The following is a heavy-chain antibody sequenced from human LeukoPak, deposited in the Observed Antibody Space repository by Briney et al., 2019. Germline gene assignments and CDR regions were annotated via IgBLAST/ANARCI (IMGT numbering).Heavy chain of an antibody. D-gene: IGHD3-22*01. CDR2: XXXSSSXX. V-gene: IGHV3-21*01. CDR1: GFTFSSYS. CDR3: ARDYGDYYYDSSGYSDY. J-gene: IGHJ4*02. Sequence: PGGSLRLSCAASGFTFSSYSMDXXXXXXXXXXXXXXSXXXSSSXXYYXDSXXXRXXXXRXNAKXSLYLQMNSLRAEDTAVYYCARDYGDYYYDSSGYSDYWGQGTLVTVSS.